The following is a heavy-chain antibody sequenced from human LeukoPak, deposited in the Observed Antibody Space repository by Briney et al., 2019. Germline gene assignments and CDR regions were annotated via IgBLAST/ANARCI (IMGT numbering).Heavy chain of an antibody. D-gene: IGHD3-10*01. J-gene: IGHJ6*02. Sequence: GGSLRLSCAASGFTVSSHYMSWVRQAPGKGLEWVSVIYSDGSTYYADSVQGRFTLSRDNAKNSLYLQMNSLRAEDTAVYYCARGYDGSGSYYYYGMDVWGQGTTVTVSS. CDR1: GFTVSSHY. CDR3: ARGYDGSGSYYYYGMDV. CDR2: IYSDGST. V-gene: IGHV3-53*01.